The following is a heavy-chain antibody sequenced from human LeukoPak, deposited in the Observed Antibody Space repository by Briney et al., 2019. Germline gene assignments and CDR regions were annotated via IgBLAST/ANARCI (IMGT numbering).Heavy chain of an antibody. CDR1: GFTFSSYW. J-gene: IGHJ4*02. CDR3: ARETASGIGFDY. CDR2: INTYGSST. D-gene: IGHD6-13*01. Sequence: GGSLRLSCAASGFTFSSYWMHWVRQAPGKGLVWVSRINTYGSSTTYADSVKGRFTISRDNDRNTMSLQMNSLRAEDTAVYYCARETASGIGFDYWGLGILVTVSS. V-gene: IGHV3-74*01.